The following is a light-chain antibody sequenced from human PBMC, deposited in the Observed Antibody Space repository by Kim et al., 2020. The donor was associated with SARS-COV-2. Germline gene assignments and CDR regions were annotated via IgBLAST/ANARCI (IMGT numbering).Light chain of an antibody. CDR3: QQYNNCPA. Sequence: SVSPGERVTLSCRASQSVSSNLAWYQHKPGQAPRLLIYGAYTRATDIPARFSGSGSGTEFTLTISSLQSEDFAVYYCQQYNNCPAFGGGTKVDIK. J-gene: IGKJ4*01. V-gene: IGKV3-15*01. CDR2: GAY. CDR1: QSVSSN.